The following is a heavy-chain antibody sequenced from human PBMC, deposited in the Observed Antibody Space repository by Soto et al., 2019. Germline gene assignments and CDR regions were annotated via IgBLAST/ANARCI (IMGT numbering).Heavy chain of an antibody. J-gene: IGHJ6*02. V-gene: IGHV1-2*04. CDR3: ARGGIVATIPYYYYYGMDV. CDR2: INPNSGGT. CDR1: GYTFTGYY. D-gene: IGHD5-12*01. Sequence: ASVKVSCKASGYTFTGYYMHWVRQAPGQGLEWMGWINPNSGGTNYAQKFQGWVTMTRDTSISTAYMELSRLRSDDTAVYYCARGGIVATIPYYYYYGMDVWGQGTTVPVSS.